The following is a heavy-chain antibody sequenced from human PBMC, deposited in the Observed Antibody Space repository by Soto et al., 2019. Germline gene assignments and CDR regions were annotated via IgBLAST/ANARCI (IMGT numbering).Heavy chain of an antibody. J-gene: IGHJ6*02. Sequence: PSETLSLTCTVSGGSISSGDYYWSWIRQPPGKGLEWIGYIYYSGSTNYNPSLKSRVTISVDTSKNQFSLKLSSVTAADTAVYYCARGGGYSYGYVYYYGMDVWGQGTTVTVSS. CDR1: GGSISSGDYY. D-gene: IGHD5-18*01. V-gene: IGHV4-30-4*01. CDR3: ARGGGYSYGYVYYYGMDV. CDR2: IYYSGST.